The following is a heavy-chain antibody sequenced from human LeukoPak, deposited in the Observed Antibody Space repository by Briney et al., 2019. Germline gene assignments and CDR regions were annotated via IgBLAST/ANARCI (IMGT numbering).Heavy chain of an antibody. V-gene: IGHV3-30*18. Sequence: QPGGSLRLSCAASGFTFSSYGMHWVRQAPGKGLEWVAVISYDGSNKYYADSVKGRFTISRDNPKNTLYLQMNSLRAEDTAVYYCAKDITAALGSHWGQGTLVTVSS. D-gene: IGHD1-26*01. J-gene: IGHJ4*02. CDR1: GFTFSSYG. CDR2: ISYDGSNK. CDR3: AKDITAALGSH.